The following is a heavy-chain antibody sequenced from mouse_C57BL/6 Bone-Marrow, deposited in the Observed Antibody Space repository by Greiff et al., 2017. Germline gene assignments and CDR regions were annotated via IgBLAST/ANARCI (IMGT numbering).Heavy chain of an antibody. Sequence: EVQGVESGGGLVKPGGSLKLSCAASGFTFSSYAMSWVRQTPEKRLEWVATISDGGSYTYYPENVKGRFTISRDNAKNNLYLQMSHLKSEDTAMYYCARGWLPYWYFDVWGTGTTVTVSS. V-gene: IGHV5-4*01. CDR3: ARGWLPYWYFDV. J-gene: IGHJ1*03. D-gene: IGHD2-2*01. CDR2: ISDGGSYT. CDR1: GFTFSSYA.